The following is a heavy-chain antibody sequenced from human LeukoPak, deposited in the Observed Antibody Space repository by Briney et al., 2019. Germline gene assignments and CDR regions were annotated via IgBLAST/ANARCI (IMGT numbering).Heavy chain of an antibody. Sequence: GASVKVSCKASGGTFSSYAISWVRQAPGQGLEWMGGIIPIFGTANYAQKFQGRVTITADKSTSTAYMELSSLRSEDTAVYYCARSEGAHCSGGSCYSSWFDPWGQGTLVTVSS. CDR2: IIPIFGTA. CDR1: GGTFSSYA. D-gene: IGHD2-15*01. J-gene: IGHJ5*02. CDR3: ARSEGAHCSGGSCYSSWFDP. V-gene: IGHV1-69*06.